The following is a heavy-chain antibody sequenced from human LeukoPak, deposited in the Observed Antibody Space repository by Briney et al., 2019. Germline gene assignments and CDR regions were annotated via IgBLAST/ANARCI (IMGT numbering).Heavy chain of an antibody. CDR1: GFYFNDYA. Sequence: GRSLRLSCAASGFYFNDYAMHWVRQAPGKGLEWVSGISWNSGTVAYADSVKGRFTISRDNSKKSLYLQMNSLRAEDMALYYCAKASADWYFDLWGRGTLVTVSS. D-gene: IGHD2-2*01. CDR3: AKASADWYFDL. V-gene: IGHV3-9*03. CDR2: ISWNSGTV. J-gene: IGHJ2*01.